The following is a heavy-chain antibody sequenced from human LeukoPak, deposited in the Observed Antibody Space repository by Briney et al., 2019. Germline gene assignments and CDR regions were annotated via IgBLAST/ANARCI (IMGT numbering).Heavy chain of an antibody. CDR2: IIPILGIA. CDR3: ARSPPPNGSGSYYKYYFYYGMDV. V-gene: IGHV1-69*04. D-gene: IGHD3-10*01. J-gene: IGHJ6*02. CDR1: GGTFSSYA. Sequence: GSSVKVSCKASGGTFSSYAISWVRQAPGQGHEWMGRIIPILGIANYAQKFQGRVTITADKSTSTAYMELSSLRSEDTAVFYCARSPPPNGSGSYYKYYFYYGMDVWGQGTTVTVSS.